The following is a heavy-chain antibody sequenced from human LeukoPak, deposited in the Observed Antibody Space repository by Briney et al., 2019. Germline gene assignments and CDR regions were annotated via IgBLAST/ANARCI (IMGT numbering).Heavy chain of an antibody. CDR2: IWYDGSNK. D-gene: IGHD6-6*01. V-gene: IGHV3-33*01. J-gene: IGHJ4*02. CDR1: GFTFSNYG. CDR3: ARYSSSSGVDY. Sequence: GGSLRLSCAASGFTFSNYGMHWVRQAPGKGLEWVAVIWYDGSNKYYAGSVKGRFTISRDNSKNTLYLQMNSLRAEDTSVYYCARYSSSSGVDYWGQGTLVTVSS.